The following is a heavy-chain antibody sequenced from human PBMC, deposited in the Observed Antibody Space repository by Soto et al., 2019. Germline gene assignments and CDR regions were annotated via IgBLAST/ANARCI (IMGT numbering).Heavy chain of an antibody. J-gene: IGHJ6*02. V-gene: IGHV3-53*01. Sequence: PGGSLRLSCAASVFTVSSNYMSWVRQAPGKGLEWVSVIYSGGSTYYADSVKGRFTISRDNSKNTLYLQMNSLRAEDTAVYYCARGGFWSGYYPSYYYYYGMDVWGQGTTVTVSS. CDR1: VFTVSSNY. D-gene: IGHD3-3*01. CDR2: IYSGGST. CDR3: ARGGFWSGYYPSYYYYYGMDV.